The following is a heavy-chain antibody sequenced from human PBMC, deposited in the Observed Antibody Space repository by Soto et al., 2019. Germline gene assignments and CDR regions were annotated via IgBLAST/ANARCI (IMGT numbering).Heavy chain of an antibody. CDR1: GYTFSNYG. CDR3: ARDPGFGFGYSYAFAMDV. J-gene: IGHJ6*02. V-gene: IGHV1-18*01. Sequence: GASVKVSCKASGYTFSNYGISWVRQGPGQGLEWMGWISGYNGNTHYEEKVQDRIKITTDTSTSTTYLELRSLRSDDTAVYFCARDPGFGFGYSYAFAMDVWGQGTTVTSP. CDR2: ISGYNGNT. D-gene: IGHD5-18*01.